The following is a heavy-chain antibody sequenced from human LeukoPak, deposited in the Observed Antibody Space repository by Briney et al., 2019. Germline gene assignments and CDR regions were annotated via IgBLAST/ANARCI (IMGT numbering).Heavy chain of an antibody. V-gene: IGHV1-69*13. CDR2: IIPIFGTA. D-gene: IGHD6-19*01. J-gene: IGHJ4*02. CDR1: GGTFSSYA. CDR3: ARVSSGWYYFDY. Sequence: SVKVSCKASGGTFSSYAISWVRQAPGQGLEWMGGIIPIFGTANYAQKFQGRVTITADESTSTAYMELSSLRSEDTAVYYCARVSSGWYYFDYWGQGTLVTVSS.